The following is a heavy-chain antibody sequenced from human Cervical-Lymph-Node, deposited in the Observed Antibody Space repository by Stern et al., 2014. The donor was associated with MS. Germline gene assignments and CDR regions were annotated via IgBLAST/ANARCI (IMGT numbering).Heavy chain of an antibody. CDR3: ATTPPGGLVAYSFDY. J-gene: IGHJ4*02. CDR2: IFWTGST. CDR1: GGSISSTSSY. V-gene: IGHV4-39*01. D-gene: IGHD6-6*01. Sequence: QVQLQESGPGLVKPSETLSLTCSVSGGSISSTSSYWGWIRQPPGKGLEWIGSIFWTGSTYYYPSLKSRATISVATSKNHFSLRLTSVTAADTAVYYCATTPPGGLVAYSFDYWGQGALVTVSS.